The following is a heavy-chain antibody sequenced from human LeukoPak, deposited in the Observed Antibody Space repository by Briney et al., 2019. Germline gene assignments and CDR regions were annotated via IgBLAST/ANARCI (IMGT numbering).Heavy chain of an antibody. CDR1: GFTLSTYS. CDR3: ARGGVGLIIIPGWEYDYYGMDV. J-gene: IGHJ6*02. CDR2: ISSSGSYM. Sequence: PGGSLRLSCAASGFTLSTYSMNWVRQAPGKGLRWVSSISSSGSYMYHVDSVKGRFTISRDNAKNSLYLQMNSLRAEDTAVYYCARGGVGLIIIPGWEYDYYGMDVWGQGTTVTVSS. V-gene: IGHV3-21*01. D-gene: IGHD3/OR15-3a*01.